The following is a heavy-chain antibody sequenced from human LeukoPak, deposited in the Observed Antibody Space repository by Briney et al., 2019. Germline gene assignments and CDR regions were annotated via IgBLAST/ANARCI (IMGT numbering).Heavy chain of an antibody. D-gene: IGHD4-23*01. CDR3: ARDRGVNGYGGNSDY. V-gene: IGHV3-30-3*01. Sequence: GGSLRLSCAASGFTFSSYAMHWVRQAPGKGLEGVAVISYDGSNKYYADSVKGRFTISRDNSKNTLYLQMNSLRAEDTAVYYCARDRGVNGYGGNSDYWGQGTLVTVSS. CDR2: ISYDGSNK. CDR1: GFTFSSYA. J-gene: IGHJ4*02.